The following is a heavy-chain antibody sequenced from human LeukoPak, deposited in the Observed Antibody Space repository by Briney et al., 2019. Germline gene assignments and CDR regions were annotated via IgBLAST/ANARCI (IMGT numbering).Heavy chain of an antibody. CDR1: GYSFSNFH. J-gene: IGHJ6*02. CDR3: AKGPNCSSTSCYVGYYYYGMDV. D-gene: IGHD2-2*01. V-gene: IGHV1-69*13. CDR2: IIPIFGTA. Sequence: SVKVSCKASGYSFSNFHINWVRQASGQGLEWMGGIIPIFGTANYAQKFQGRVTITADESTSTAYMELSSLRSEDTAVYYCAKGPNCSSTSCYVGYYYYGMDVWGQGTTVTVSS.